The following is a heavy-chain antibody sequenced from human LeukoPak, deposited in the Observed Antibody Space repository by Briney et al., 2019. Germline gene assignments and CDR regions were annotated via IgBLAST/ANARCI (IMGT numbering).Heavy chain of an antibody. D-gene: IGHD5-12*01. V-gene: IGHV3-48*04. CDR2: ISSSSSNI. CDR3: ARDRSSGYDDAFDI. CDR1: GFTFRSYS. Sequence: GSLRLSCAASGFTFRSYSMNWVRQAPGKGLKWVSYISSSSSNIYYADSVKGRFTISRDNAKNSLYLQMNSLRAEDTAVYYCARDRSSGYDDAFDIWGQGTMVTVSS. J-gene: IGHJ3*02.